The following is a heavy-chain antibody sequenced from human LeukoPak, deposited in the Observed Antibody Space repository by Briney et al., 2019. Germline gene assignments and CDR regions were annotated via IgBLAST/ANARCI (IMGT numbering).Heavy chain of an antibody. Sequence: LSGGSLRLSCAASGFTFSSYWMHWVRQAPGKGLVWVSRINSDGSSTSYADSVKGRFTISRDNAKNTLYLQMNSLRAEDTAVYYCAKDKMSAVVVPPILDYWGQGTLVTVSS. CDR1: GFTFSSYW. J-gene: IGHJ4*02. V-gene: IGHV3-74*01. CDR2: INSDGSST. CDR3: AKDKMSAVVVPPILDY. D-gene: IGHD2-15*01.